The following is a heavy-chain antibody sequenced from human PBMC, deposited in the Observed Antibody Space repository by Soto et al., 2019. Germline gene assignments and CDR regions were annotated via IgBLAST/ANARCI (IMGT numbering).Heavy chain of an antibody. CDR3: ARVFCSGGSCAKYYYYYYMDV. Sequence: GGSLRLSCAASGFTFSSYSMNWVRQAPGKGLEWVSSISSSSSYIYYADSVKGRFTISRDNAKNSLYLQMNSLRAEDTAVYYCARVFCSGGSCAKYYYYYYMDVWGKGTTVTVS. D-gene: IGHD2-15*01. J-gene: IGHJ6*03. CDR1: GFTFSSYS. CDR2: ISSSSSYI. V-gene: IGHV3-21*01.